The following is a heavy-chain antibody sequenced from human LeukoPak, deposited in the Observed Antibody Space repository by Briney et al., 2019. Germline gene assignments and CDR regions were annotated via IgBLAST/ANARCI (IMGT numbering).Heavy chain of an antibody. J-gene: IGHJ5*02. V-gene: IGHV3-7*05. CDR1: GFTFSNYW. CDR3: AKDSYSKGDP. Sequence: GGSLRLSCAASGFTFSNYWMSWVRQAPGKGLEWVANIKQDGSESNYVGSVKGRFTISRDNAKNSLYLQMNSLRAEDTAVYYCAKDSYSKGDPWGQGTLVTVSS. CDR2: IKQDGSES. D-gene: IGHD4-11*01.